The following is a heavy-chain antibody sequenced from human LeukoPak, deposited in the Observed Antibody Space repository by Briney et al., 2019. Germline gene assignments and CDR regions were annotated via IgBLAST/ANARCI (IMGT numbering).Heavy chain of an antibody. CDR1: GGSISSSPYY. CDR2: IYYSGST. J-gene: IGHJ3*02. D-gene: IGHD3-22*01. Sequence: NPSETPSLTCTVSGGSISSSPYYWGWIRQPPGKGLEWIGTIYYSGSTYYNPSLKSRVTISVDTSKNQFSLKLSSVTAADTAVYYCARRRAVGFFRFSVVITCAFDIWGQGTMVTVSS. V-gene: IGHV4-39*07. CDR3: ARRRAVGFFRFSVVITCAFDI.